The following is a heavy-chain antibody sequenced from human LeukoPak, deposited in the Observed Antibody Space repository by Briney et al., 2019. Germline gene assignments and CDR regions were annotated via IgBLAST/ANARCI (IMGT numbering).Heavy chain of an antibody. D-gene: IGHD6-19*01. J-gene: IGHJ4*02. Sequence: GGSLRLSCAASGFTFSSYAMSWVRQAPGKGLEWVSAISGSGGGTYYADSVKGRFTISRDNSKNTLYLQMNSLRAEDTAVYYCARGEQWLASFDYWGQGTLVTVSS. CDR3: ARGEQWLASFDY. V-gene: IGHV3-23*01. CDR1: GFTFSSYA. CDR2: ISGSGGGT.